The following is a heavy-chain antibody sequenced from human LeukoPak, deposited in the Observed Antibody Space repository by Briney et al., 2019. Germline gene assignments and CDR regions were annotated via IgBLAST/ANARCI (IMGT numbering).Heavy chain of an antibody. V-gene: IGHV3-49*04. CDR2: IRSKAYGGTT. D-gene: IGHD2-2*01. CDR1: GFTFGDYA. CDR3: TRDFVVVPAAIDLFDY. Sequence: GRSLRLSCTASGFTFGDYAMSWVRQAPGKGLERVGFIRSKAYGGTTEYAASVKGRFTISRDDSKSIAYLQMNSLKTEDTAVYYCTRDFVVVPAAIDLFDYWGQGTLVTVSS. J-gene: IGHJ4*02.